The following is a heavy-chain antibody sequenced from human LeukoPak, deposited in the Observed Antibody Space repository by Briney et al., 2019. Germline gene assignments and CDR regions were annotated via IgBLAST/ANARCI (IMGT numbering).Heavy chain of an antibody. CDR2: INPNSGGT. J-gene: IGHJ4*02. Sequence: GASVKVSCKASGYTFTGYYIHWVRQAPGQGLEWMGWINPNSGGTNYAQKFQGRVTLTRDTSISTAYMELSGLRSDDTAVYYCARVGLYGSGGYLSYWGQGSLVTVSS. CDR3: ARVGLYGSGGYLSY. V-gene: IGHV1-2*02. CDR1: GYTFTGYY. D-gene: IGHD3-10*01.